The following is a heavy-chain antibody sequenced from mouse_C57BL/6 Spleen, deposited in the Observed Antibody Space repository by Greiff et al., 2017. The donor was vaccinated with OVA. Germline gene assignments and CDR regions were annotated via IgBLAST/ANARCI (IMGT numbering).Heavy chain of an antibody. J-gene: IGHJ2*01. Sequence: QVQLQQPGAELVKPGASVKLSCKASGYTFTSYWMQWVKQRPGQGLEWIGEIDPSDSYTNYNQKFKGTATLTVDTSSSTAYMQLSSLTSEDSAVYYCARGFGTTVVATADYWGQGTTLTVSS. D-gene: IGHD1-1*01. CDR3: ARGFGTTVVATADY. CDR1: GYTFTSYW. CDR2: IDPSDSYT. V-gene: IGHV1-50*01.